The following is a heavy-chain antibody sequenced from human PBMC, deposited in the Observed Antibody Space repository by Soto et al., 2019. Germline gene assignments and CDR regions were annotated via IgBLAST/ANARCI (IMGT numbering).Heavy chain of an antibody. CDR1: GFTFSSYA. D-gene: IGHD1-7*01. J-gene: IGHJ4*02. Sequence: GGSLGLSCAASGFTFSSYAMQWVRQAPGKGLEWVAVISYDGSNKYYADSVRGRFTISRDNSKNTLYLQMNSLRAEDTAVYYCAKDRDRTWSLDYWGQGALVTVSS. V-gene: IGHV3-30-3*01. CDR2: ISYDGSNK. CDR3: AKDRDRTWSLDY.